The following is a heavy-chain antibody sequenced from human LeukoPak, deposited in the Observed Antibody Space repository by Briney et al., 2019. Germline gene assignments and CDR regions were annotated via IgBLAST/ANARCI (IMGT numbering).Heavy chain of an antibody. CDR3: AKGGSPSGPYYYGMDV. V-gene: IGHV3-23*01. D-gene: IGHD6-6*01. CDR2: IRGSGGST. Sequence: GGSLRLSCAASGFTFSSYAMSWVRQAPGKGLEWVSAIRGSGGSTYYADSVKGRFTISRDNSKNTVYLQMNSLRAEDTAVYYCAKGGSPSGPYYYGMDVWGQGTTVTVSS. CDR1: GFTFSSYA. J-gene: IGHJ6*02.